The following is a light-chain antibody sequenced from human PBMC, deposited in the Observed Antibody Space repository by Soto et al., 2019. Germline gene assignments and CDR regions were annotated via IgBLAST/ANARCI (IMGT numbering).Light chain of an antibody. CDR2: KPA. CDR3: QHYITYPYT. J-gene: IGKJ2*01. V-gene: IGKV1-5*03. CDR1: QSITDW. Sequence: DIQMTQSPSTLSASVGDRVTITCRASQSITDWLAWYQQKPGKAPKLLIYKPASLESGVPSRFSGGGSGTEFTLTISSLQPDDFASYYCQHYITYPYTFGQGTKLEIK.